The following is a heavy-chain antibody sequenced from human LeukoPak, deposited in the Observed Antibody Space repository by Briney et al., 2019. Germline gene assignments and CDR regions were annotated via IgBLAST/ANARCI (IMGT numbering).Heavy chain of an antibody. CDR2: IYSTGST. CDR3: ARDQTYSGSGIYTYFDY. D-gene: IGHD3-10*01. V-gene: IGHV4-4*07. J-gene: IGHJ4*02. CDR1: GNSMSGYY. Sequence: SETLSLTCTVSGNSMSGYYWSWIRQPAGKGLEYIGRIYSTGSTNYNPSLRSRVTISVDTSKNHFSLKLSSVTAADTAVYYCARDQTYSGSGIYTYFDYWGQGILVTVST.